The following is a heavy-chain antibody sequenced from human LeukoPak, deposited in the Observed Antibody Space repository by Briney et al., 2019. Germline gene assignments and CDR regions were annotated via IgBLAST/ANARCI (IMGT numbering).Heavy chain of an antibody. V-gene: IGHV4-39*01. CDR1: GGSLGRSNTY. Sequence: SDTLSLTCTVSGGSLGRSNTYWGWIRQTPGKGLEWLGTILHSGYAYNNPSLKSRVTMSVDSSKNQFSLSLSSVTAADTAVYFCARHRGGGGYHYMDVWGKGTTVIVSS. J-gene: IGHJ6*03. D-gene: IGHD2-21*01. CDR3: ARHRGGGGYHYMDV. CDR2: ILHSGYA.